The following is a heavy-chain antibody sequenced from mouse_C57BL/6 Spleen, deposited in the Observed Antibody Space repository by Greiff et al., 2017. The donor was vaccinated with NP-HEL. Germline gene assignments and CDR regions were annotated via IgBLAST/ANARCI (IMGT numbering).Heavy chain of an antibody. CDR1: GYSFTSYY. Sequence: QVQLQQSGPELVKPGASVKISCKASGYSFTSYYIHWVKQRPGQGLEWIGWIYPGSGNTKYNEKFKGKAPLTADTSSSTAYIQLSSLTSEDSAVYYCARGDYYGSSSFAYWGQGTLVTVSA. CDR2: IYPGSGNT. CDR3: ARGDYYGSSSFAY. J-gene: IGHJ3*01. V-gene: IGHV1-66*01. D-gene: IGHD1-1*01.